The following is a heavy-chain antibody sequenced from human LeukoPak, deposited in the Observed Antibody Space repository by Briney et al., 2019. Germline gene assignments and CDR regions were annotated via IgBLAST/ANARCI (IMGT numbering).Heavy chain of an antibody. Sequence: GGSLRLSCAASGFTVSSNYMSWVRQAPGKGLEWVSVIYSGGSTYYADSVKGRFTISRDNSKNTLYLQMNSLRAEDTAVYYCAREAHSYSREDNWFDPWGQGTLVTVSS. V-gene: IGHV3-66*02. J-gene: IGHJ5*02. CDR2: IYSGGST. CDR3: AREAHSYSREDNWFDP. CDR1: GFTVSSNY. D-gene: IGHD4-11*01.